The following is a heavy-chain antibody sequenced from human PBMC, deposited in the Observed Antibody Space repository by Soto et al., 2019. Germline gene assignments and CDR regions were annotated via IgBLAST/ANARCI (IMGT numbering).Heavy chain of an antibody. CDR1: GFTFSNYW. J-gene: IGHJ4*02. CDR2: IDHDGPT. V-gene: IGHV3-74*01. CDR3: VRDSHGDY. Sequence: EVQLVESGGGLVQPGGSLRLSCAGSGFTFSNYWMHWVRQAPGKGLEWVSRIDHDGPTDYADSVRGRFTISRDNAENTLYRQMNRLRPEDTGVYYCVRDSHGDYWGQGTLVTVSS.